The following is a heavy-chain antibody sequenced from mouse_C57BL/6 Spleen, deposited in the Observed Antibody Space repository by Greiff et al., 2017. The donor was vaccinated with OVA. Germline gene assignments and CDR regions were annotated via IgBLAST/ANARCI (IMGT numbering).Heavy chain of an antibody. CDR3: AVRYGRPYAMDD. CDR2: INPSTGGT. D-gene: IGHD1-1*01. Sequence: VQLQQSGPELVKPGASVKISCKASGYSFTGYYMNWVKQSPEKSLEWIGEINPSTGGTTYNQKFKAKATLTVDKSSSTAYMQLKSLTSEDSAVYYCAVRYGRPYAMDDWGQGTSVTVSS. CDR1: GYSFTGYY. J-gene: IGHJ4*01. V-gene: IGHV1-42*01.